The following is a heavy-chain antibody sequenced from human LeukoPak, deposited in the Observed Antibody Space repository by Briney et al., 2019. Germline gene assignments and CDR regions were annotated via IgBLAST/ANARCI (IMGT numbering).Heavy chain of an antibody. J-gene: IGHJ4*02. V-gene: IGHV1-69*05. Sequence: GASVKVSCKASGGTFSSYAISWVRQAPGQGLEWMGGIIPIFGTANYAQKFQGRVTITTDESTSTAYMELSSLRSEDTAVYYCAIKSDYGFTPYLDYWGQGTLVTVSS. CDR3: AIKSDYGFTPYLDY. CDR2: IIPIFGTA. CDR1: GGTFSSYA. D-gene: IGHD4-17*01.